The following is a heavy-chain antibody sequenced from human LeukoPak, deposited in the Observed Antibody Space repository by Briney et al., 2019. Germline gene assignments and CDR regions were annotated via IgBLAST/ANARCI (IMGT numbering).Heavy chain of an antibody. D-gene: IGHD6-13*01. CDR3: ARGPESSWPDY. CDR2: TSAYNGNT. V-gene: IGHV1-18*01. J-gene: IGHJ4*02. CDR1: GYTFTSYG. Sequence: GASVKVPCEASGYTFTSYGISWVRQAPGQGLEWMGWTSAYNGNTNYAQKLQGRVTMTTDTSTSTACMELRSLRSDDTAVYYCARGPESSWPDYWGQGTLVTVSS.